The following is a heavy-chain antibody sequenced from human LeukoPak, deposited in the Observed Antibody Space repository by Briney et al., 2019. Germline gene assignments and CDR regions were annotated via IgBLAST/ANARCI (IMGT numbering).Heavy chain of an antibody. J-gene: IGHJ6*03. CDR2: IYYSGST. Sequence: SETLSLTCTVSGYSISSGYYWGWIRQPPGKGLEWIGYIYYSGSTNYNPSLKSRVTISVDTSKKQFSLKLTSVTVADTAVYYCARETSQKGAHYMDVWGKGTTVTISS. D-gene: IGHD3-16*01. CDR3: ARETSQKGAHYMDV. CDR1: GYSISSGYY. V-gene: IGHV4-61*01.